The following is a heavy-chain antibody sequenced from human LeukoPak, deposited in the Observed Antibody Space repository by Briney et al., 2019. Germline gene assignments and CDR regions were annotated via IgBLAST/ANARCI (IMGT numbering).Heavy chain of an antibody. D-gene: IGHD6-19*01. J-gene: IGHJ1*01. V-gene: IGHV4-39*01. CDR2: IFYSGST. Sequence: PSETLFLTCTVPGGSISSSSYYWGWIRQPPGKGLEWIGSIFYSGSTYYNPSLKSRVTISVDTSKNQFSLKLNSVTAADTAVYYCARQTYTSGWYPYFQHWGQGTLVTVSS. CDR3: ARQTYTSGWYPYFQH. CDR1: GGSISSSSYY.